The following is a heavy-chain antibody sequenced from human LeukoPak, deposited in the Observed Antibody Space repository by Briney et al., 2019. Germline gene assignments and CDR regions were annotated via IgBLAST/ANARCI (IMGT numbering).Heavy chain of an antibody. Sequence: PGGSLRLSCAASGFTFSSYSMNWVRQAPGKGLEWIGSIYHSGSTYYNPSLKSRVTISVDTSKNQFSLKLSSVTAADTAVYYCARRTVYDAFDIWGQGTLVTVSS. J-gene: IGHJ3*02. CDR2: IYHSGST. CDR1: GFTFSSYS. V-gene: IGHV4-38-2*01. D-gene: IGHD1/OR15-1a*01. CDR3: ARRTVYDAFDI.